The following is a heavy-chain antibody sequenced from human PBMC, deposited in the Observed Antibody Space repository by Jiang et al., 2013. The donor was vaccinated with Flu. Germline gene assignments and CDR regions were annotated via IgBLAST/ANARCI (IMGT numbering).Heavy chain of an antibody. V-gene: IGHV3-30*02. CDR3: AKDLRYYGSGSYTPHDY. J-gene: IGHJ4*02. D-gene: IGHD3-10*01. CDR1: GFTFSSYG. Sequence: RLSCAASGFTFSSYGMHWVRQAPGKGLEWVAFIRYDGSNKYYADSVKGRFTISRDNSKNTLYLQMNSLRAEDTAVYYCAKDLRYYGSGSYTPHDYWGQGTLVTVSS. CDR2: IRYDGSNK.